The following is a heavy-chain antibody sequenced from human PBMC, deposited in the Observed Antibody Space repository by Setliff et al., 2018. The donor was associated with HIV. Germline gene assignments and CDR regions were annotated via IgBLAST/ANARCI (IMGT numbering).Heavy chain of an antibody. Sequence: SETLSLTCTVSGGTIASGGHYWSWIRQHPGKGLEWIGYIFYSGDTSYNPSLKSRLTLSLDMSKNQFSLKVNSVTAADTAVYYCARGDVYCTNGVCYNHHYYPMDVWGQGTTVTVSS. J-gene: IGHJ6*02. CDR2: IFYSGDT. CDR3: ARGDVYCTNGVCYNHHYYPMDV. D-gene: IGHD2-8*01. V-gene: IGHV4-31*03. CDR1: GGTIASGGHY.